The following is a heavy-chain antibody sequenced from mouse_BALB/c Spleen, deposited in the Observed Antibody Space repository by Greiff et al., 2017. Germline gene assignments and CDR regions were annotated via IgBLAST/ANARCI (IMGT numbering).Heavy chain of an antibody. CDR1: GFSLTSYG. Sequence: QVQLKESGPSLVQPSQSLSITCTVSGFSLTSYGVHWVRQSPGKGLEWLGVIWRGGSTDYNAAFISRLSISKDNSKSQVFFKMNSLQANDIAIYYCATAGLPLGGFDYWGQGTTLTVSS. D-gene: IGHD1-2*01. CDR2: IWRGGST. CDR3: ATAGLPLGGFDY. J-gene: IGHJ2*01. V-gene: IGHV2-2*02.